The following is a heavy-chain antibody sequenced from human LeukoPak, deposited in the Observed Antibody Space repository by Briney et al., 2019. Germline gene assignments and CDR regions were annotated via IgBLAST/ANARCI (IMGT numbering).Heavy chain of an antibody. V-gene: IGHV1-24*01. CDR1: GSTLSDLP. D-gene: IGHD2-21*02. Sequence: GASVKVSCKVSGSTLSDLPIHWVRQAPGKGLEYVGGSDPEGGETFHAQNFQGRVTMTEDTSIDTAYMELSRLRSEDTAVYYCVTDRARLFWYFDLWGRGTLVTVSS. CDR2: SDPEGGET. J-gene: IGHJ2*01. CDR3: VTDRARLFWYFDL.